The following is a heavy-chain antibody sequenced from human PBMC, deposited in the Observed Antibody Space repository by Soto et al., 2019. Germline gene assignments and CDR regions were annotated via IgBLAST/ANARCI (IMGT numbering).Heavy chain of an antibody. CDR2: TYYSGST. J-gene: IGHJ3*02. D-gene: IGHD2-21*02. CDR3: ARRDAGVTDAFDI. CDR1: GYSISSSNW. V-gene: IGHV4-28*01. Sequence: SETLSLTCAVSGYSISSSNWWGWIRQPPGKGLEWIGYTYYSGSTYYNPSLKSRVTMSVDTSKNQFSLKLSSVTAVDTAVYYCARRDAGVTDAFDIWGQGTMVTVSS.